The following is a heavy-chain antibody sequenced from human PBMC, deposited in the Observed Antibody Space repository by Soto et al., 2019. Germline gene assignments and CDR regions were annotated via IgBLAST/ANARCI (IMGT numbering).Heavy chain of an antibody. Sequence: QVQLQESGPGLVKPSQTLSLTCTVSGGSISSGGYYWSWIRQYPGKGLELIGYIHYSGTAYYNPSHQSLMNNSVDTVTTQLALRLRSVSATATAVYYCSSLCNFHDSSGYAEDHFDYWSQGTLVTVSS. D-gene: IGHD3-22*01. CDR2: IHYSGTA. CDR3: SSLCNFHDSSGYAEDHFDY. J-gene: IGHJ4*02. CDR1: GGSISSGGYY. V-gene: IGHV4-31*01.